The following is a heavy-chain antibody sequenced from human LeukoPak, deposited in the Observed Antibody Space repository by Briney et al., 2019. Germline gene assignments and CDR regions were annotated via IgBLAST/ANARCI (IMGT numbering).Heavy chain of an antibody. CDR2: IIPIFGTA. V-gene: IGHV1-69*13. CDR1: GGTFRNFA. CDR3: ARELRGSSGYYLAPFDY. Sequence: GASVKVSCKASGGTFRNFAISWVRQAPGQGLEWMGGIIPIFGTANYAQKFQGRVTITADESTTTAYMELSSLRSEDTAVYYCARELRGSSGYYLAPFDYWVQGTLVTVSS. D-gene: IGHD3-22*01. J-gene: IGHJ4*02.